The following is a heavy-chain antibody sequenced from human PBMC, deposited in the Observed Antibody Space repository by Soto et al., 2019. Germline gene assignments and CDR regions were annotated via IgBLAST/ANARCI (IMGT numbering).Heavy chain of an antibody. CDR1: GYRFTTYW. Sequence: PGESLKISCKGSGYRFTTYWIAWVRQTPGKGLEWMGRIDPNDSYTNYSPSFQGHVTISVDKSITTAYLQWHSLKASDTAMYHCATGGYSGYYSSYNASELWGQGTLVTVSS. CDR2: IDPNDSYT. CDR3: ATGGYSGYYSSYNASEL. J-gene: IGHJ3*01. V-gene: IGHV5-10-1*01. D-gene: IGHD3-22*01.